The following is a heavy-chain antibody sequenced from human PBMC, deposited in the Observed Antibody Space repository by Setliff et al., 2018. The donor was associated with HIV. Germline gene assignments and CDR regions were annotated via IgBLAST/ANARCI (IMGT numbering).Heavy chain of an antibody. CDR1: GGSINSGHYY. CDR2: IYYTGST. V-gene: IGHV4-31*03. D-gene: IGHD4-17*01. J-gene: IGHJ3*01. CDR3: ARVQMAYAAFDV. Sequence: PSETLSLTCSASGGSINSGHYYWSWIRHHPGKGLEWIGYIYYTGSTYFNPSLKSRVTLSIDTSKNQFSLKLSSVTAADTAVYYCARVQMAYAAFDVWGQGTMVTGSS.